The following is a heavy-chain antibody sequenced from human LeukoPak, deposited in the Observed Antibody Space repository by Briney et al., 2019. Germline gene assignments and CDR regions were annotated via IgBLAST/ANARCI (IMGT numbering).Heavy chain of an antibody. CDR3: ARGDYDFWSGPYWFDP. J-gene: IGHJ5*02. D-gene: IGHD3-3*01. V-gene: IGHV4-34*01. Sequence: SETLSLTCAVYGGSLSGYYWSWIRQPPGKGLEWIGEINHSGSTNYNPSLKSRVTISVDTSKSQFSLKLSSVTAADTAVYYCARGDYDFWSGPYWFDPWGQGTLVTVSS. CDR2: INHSGST. CDR1: GGSLSGYY.